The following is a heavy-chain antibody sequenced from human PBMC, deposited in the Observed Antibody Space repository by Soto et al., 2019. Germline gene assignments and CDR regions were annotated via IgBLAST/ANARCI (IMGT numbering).Heavy chain of an antibody. J-gene: IGHJ6*02. Sequence: PSETLSLTCTVSGGSISSYSWSWIRQPPGKGLEWIGEIYHSGSTNYNPSLKSRVTISVDKSKNQFSLKLSSVTAADTAVYYCARVSGSYYYGMDVWGQGITVTVS. CDR2: IYHSGST. CDR1: GGSISSYS. CDR3: ARVSGSYYYGMDV. D-gene: IGHD1-26*01. V-gene: IGHV4-59*12.